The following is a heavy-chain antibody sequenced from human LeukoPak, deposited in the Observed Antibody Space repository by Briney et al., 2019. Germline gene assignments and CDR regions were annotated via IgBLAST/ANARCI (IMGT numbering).Heavy chain of an antibody. V-gene: IGHV3-30*04. CDR2: ISYDGSNK. CDR3: ARAHLPYNWNDVWFDP. CDR1: GFTFSSYA. D-gene: IGHD1-20*01. Sequence: RTGGSLRLSCAASGFTFSSYAMHWVRQAPGKGLEWVAVISYDGSNKYYADSVKGRFTISRDNSKNTLYLQMNSLRAEDTAVYYCARAHLPYNWNDVWFDPWGQGTLVTVSS. J-gene: IGHJ5*02.